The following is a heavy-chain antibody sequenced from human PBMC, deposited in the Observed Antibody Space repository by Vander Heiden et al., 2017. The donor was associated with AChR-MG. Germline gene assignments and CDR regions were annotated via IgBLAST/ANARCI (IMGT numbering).Heavy chain of an antibody. CDR2: IRWNSGSI. CDR3: AKDMGMVVAATPDY. V-gene: IGHV3-9*01. Sequence: VQLVASGGGLVRPGRSLRLSCSPSGFTFDDYAMHWVRQAPGKGLEWVSGIRWNSGSIGYADSVKGRFTISRDNAKNSLYLQMNSLRAEDTALYYCAKDMGMVVAATPDYWGQGTLVTVSS. D-gene: IGHD2-15*01. J-gene: IGHJ4*02. CDR1: GFTFDDYA.